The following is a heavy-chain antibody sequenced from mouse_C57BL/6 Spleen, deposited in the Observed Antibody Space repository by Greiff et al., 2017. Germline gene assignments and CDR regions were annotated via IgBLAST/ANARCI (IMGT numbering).Heavy chain of an antibody. D-gene: IGHD2-10*01. CDR3: ARDLPNAMDY. CDR1: GYSITSGYY. V-gene: IGHV3-6*01. Sequence: EVKLQESGPGLVKPSQSLSLTCSVTGYSITSGYYWNWLRQFPGNKLEWMGYISYDGSNNYNPSLKNRISITRDTSKNQFFLKLNSVTTEDTATYYCARDLPNAMDYWGQGTSVTVSS. J-gene: IGHJ4*01. CDR2: ISYDGSN.